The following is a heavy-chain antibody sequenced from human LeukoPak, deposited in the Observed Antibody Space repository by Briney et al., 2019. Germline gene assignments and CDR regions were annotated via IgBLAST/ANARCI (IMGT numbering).Heavy chain of an antibody. CDR3: ARGVGVPAVHLDY. CDR1: GGSISSYY. J-gene: IGHJ4*02. V-gene: IGHV3-66*01. CDR2: IYSGGST. D-gene: IGHD2-2*01. Sequence: ETLSLTCTVSGGSISSYYWSWIRQPPGKGLEWVSVIYSGGSTYYADSVKGRFTISRDNSKNTLYLQMNSLRAEDTAVYYCARGVGVPAVHLDYWGQGTLVTVSS.